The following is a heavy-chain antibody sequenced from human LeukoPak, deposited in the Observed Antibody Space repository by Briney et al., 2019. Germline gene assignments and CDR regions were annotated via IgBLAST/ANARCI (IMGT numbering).Heavy chain of an antibody. V-gene: IGHV4-34*01. CDR2: INHSGST. CDR3: ARVRRLWLAGDFDY. J-gene: IGHJ4*02. Sequence: SSETLSLTCAVYGGSFSGYYWSWIRQPPGKGLEWIGEINHSGSTNYNPSLKSRVTISVDTSKNQFPLKLSSVTAADPAVYYCARVRRLWLAGDFDYWGQGTLVTVSS. CDR1: GGSFSGYY. D-gene: IGHD3-10*01.